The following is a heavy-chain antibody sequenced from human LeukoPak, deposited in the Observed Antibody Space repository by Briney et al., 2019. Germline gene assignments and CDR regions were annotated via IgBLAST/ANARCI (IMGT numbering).Heavy chain of an antibody. D-gene: IGHD6-19*01. Sequence: SETLSLTWTVSGGSISSYYWSWIRQPPGKGLEWIGYIYYSWSTNYNPSLKSRLTISVDTSKNQFSLTLSSVTAADTAVYYCARAAGWYRSPFDYWGQGTLVTVSS. CDR1: GGSISSYY. J-gene: IGHJ4*02. CDR2: IYYSWST. V-gene: IGHV4-59*01. CDR3: ARAAGWYRSPFDY.